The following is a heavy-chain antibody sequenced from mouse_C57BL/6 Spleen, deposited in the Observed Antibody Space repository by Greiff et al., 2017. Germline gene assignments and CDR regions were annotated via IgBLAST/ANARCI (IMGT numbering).Heavy chain of an antibody. CDR2: IDPSDSYT. V-gene: IGHV1-69*01. D-gene: IGHD2-3*01. Sequence: VQLQQSGAELVMPGASVKLSCKASGYTFTSYWMHWVKQRPGQGLEWIGEIDPSDSYTNYNQKFKGKSTLTVDKSSSTAYMQLSSLTSEDSAVYYCARLADDFDYWGQGTTLTVSS. J-gene: IGHJ2*01. CDR3: ARLADDFDY. CDR1: GYTFTSYW.